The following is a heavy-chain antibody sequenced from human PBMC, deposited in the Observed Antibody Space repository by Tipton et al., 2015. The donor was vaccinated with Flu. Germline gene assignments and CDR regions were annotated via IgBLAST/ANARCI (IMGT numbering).Heavy chain of an antibody. CDR3: ARGSEYANAYLDF. J-gene: IGHJ4*02. V-gene: IGHV4-38-2*01. CDR2: IHHSGSP. D-gene: IGHD6-19*01. CDR1: GDSIRSDYF. Sequence: TLSLTCAVSGDSIRSDYFWGWIRQSPGKGLEWIATIHHSGSPNYNPSLKSRVTISVDTSKNQFSLKVTSLTAADTAVYYCARGSEYANAYLDFWGQGTLVTVSS.